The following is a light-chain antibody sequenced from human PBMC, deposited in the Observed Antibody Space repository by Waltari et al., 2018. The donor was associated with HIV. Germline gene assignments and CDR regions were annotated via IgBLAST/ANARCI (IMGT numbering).Light chain of an antibody. V-gene: IGLV1-44*01. CDR3: AAWDDSVNGLV. J-gene: IGLJ3*02. CDR1: SSNIGSNT. Sequence: QSVLTQPPSASGTAGQRVTISCSGTSSNIGSNTVNWYQQLPGTAPNLLTYHNSQRPSGGPDRFSGSKSGTSASLAISGLQSEDEADYYCAAWDDSVNGLVFGGGTKLTV. CDR2: HNS.